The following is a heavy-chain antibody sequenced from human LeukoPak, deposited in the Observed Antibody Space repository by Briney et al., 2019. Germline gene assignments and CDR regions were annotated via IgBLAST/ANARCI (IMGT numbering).Heavy chain of an antibody. D-gene: IGHD2-21*01. Sequence: SQTLSLTCTVSGGSISSGSYYWSWIRQPAGKGLEWIGYIYHSGSTYYNPSLKSRVTISVDRSKNQFSLKLSSVTAADTAVYYCARERRGGDSDWGQGTLVTVSS. CDR1: GGSISSGSYY. V-gene: IGHV4-30-2*01. J-gene: IGHJ4*02. CDR2: IYHSGST. CDR3: ARERRGGDSD.